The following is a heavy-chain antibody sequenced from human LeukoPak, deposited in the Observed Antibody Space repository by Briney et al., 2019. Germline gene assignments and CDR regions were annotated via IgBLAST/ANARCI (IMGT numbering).Heavy chain of an antibody. CDR2: INHSGST. D-gene: IGHD3-22*01. Sequence: SSETPSLTCAVYGGSFSGYYWSWIRQPPGKGLEWIGEINHSGSTNYNPSLKSRVTISVDTSKNQFSLKLSSVTAADTAVYYCARGTTHYYDSSGYSAHKYYFDYWGQGTLVTVSS. J-gene: IGHJ4*02. CDR3: ARGTTHYYDSSGYSAHKYYFDY. CDR1: GGSFSGYY. V-gene: IGHV4-34*01.